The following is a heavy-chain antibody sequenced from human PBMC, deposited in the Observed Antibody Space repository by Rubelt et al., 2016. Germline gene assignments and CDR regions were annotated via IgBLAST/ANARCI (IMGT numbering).Heavy chain of an antibody. J-gene: IGHJ4*02. V-gene: IGHV1-18*01. D-gene: IGHD3-10*01. CDR2: ISTYNGNI. Sequence: GRGLEWMGWISTYNGNINYAQNLQGRVTMTTDTSTTTAYMELRSLRSDDTAVYYCARVKTQVLARFGDLDYWGQGTLVTVSS. CDR3: ARVKTQVLARFGDLDY.